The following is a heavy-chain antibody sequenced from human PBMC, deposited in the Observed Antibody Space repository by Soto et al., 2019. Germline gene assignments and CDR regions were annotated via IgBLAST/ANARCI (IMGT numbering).Heavy chain of an antibody. V-gene: IGHV3-33*01. J-gene: IGHJ6*02. Sequence: GGSLRLSCAASGFTFSSYGMHWVRQAPGKGLEWVAVIWYDGSNKYYADSVKGRFTISRDNSKNTLYLQMNSLRAEDTAVYYCARDFGKIAAAGREPSMDVWGQGTTVTVSS. CDR2: IWYDGSNK. D-gene: IGHD6-13*01. CDR3: ARDFGKIAAAGREPSMDV. CDR1: GFTFSSYG.